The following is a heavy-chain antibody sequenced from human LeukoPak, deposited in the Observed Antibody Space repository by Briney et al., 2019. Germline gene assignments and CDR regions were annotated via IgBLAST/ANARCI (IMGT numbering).Heavy chain of an antibody. V-gene: IGHV1-24*01. CDR2: FDPEDGET. D-gene: IGHD3-22*01. Sequence: ASVKVSCKVSGYSLTELSMQWVRQAPGKGLEWMGGFDPEDGETIYAQKFQGRVTMTEDTSIDTAYMELSSLRSEDTAVYYCSTDRYYDSSGYYTDYWGQGTLVTVSS. CDR1: GYSLTELS. CDR3: STDRYYDSSGYYTDY. J-gene: IGHJ4*02.